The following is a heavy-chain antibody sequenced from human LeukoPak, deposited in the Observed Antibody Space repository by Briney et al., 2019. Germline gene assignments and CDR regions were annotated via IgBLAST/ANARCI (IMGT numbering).Heavy chain of an antibody. J-gene: IGHJ4*02. Sequence: GGSLRLSCAASGFTFSTFAMIWVRQPPGKGLEWVSSIFPSGGEIHYADSVRGRFTISRDNSKSTLSLQMNSLRAEDTAIYYCATYGQVLLPFESWGQGTLVTVSS. V-gene: IGHV3-23*01. CDR2: IFPSGGEI. CDR3: ATYGQVLLPFES. CDR1: GFTFSTFA. D-gene: IGHD4-17*01.